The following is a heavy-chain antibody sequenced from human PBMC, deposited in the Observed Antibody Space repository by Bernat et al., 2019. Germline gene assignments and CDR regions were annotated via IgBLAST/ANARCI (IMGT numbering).Heavy chain of an antibody. D-gene: IGHD2-2*01. CDR3: ALVCSSSHCLSEY. CDR2: INPSGGSA. J-gene: IGHJ4*02. CDR1: GYTFTNYF. V-gene: IGHV1-46*03. Sequence: QVQLVQSGAEVKKPGASVKVSCKASGYTFTNYFMHWVRHAPGQGLEWMGIINPSGGSASYTEKYQGRVTITMEKATSTVLMELSRMGCGGTAIYYLALVCSSSHCLSEYWGQGTLVTVST.